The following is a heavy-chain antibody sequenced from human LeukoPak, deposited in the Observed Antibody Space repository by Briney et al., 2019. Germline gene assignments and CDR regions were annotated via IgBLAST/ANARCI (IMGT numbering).Heavy chain of an antibody. CDR1: GFTFSSYA. J-gene: IGHJ4*02. Sequence: PGGSLRLSCAASGFTFSSYAISWVRQAPGKGLEWVSAISGSGGSTYYADSVKGRFTISRDNSKNTLYLQMNSLRAEDTAVYYCAKPSLLYGYCGGGSCYESPFDYWGQGTLVTVSS. V-gene: IGHV3-23*01. D-gene: IGHD2-15*01. CDR3: AKPSLLYGYCGGGSCYESPFDY. CDR2: ISGSGGST.